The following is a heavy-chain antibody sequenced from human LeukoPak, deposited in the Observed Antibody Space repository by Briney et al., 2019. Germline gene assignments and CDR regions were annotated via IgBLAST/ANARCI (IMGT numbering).Heavy chain of an antibody. D-gene: IGHD3-22*01. CDR2: IIPIFGTA. J-gene: IGHJ4*02. CDR1: GGTFSSYA. CDR3: ARVVDYYDSSGGGMD. V-gene: IGHV1-69*13. Sequence: WASVKVSCKASGGTFSSYAISWVRQAPGQGLEWMGGIIPIFGTANCAQKFQGRVTITADESTSTAYMELSSLRSEDTAVYYCARVVDYYDSSGGGMDWGQGTLVTVSS.